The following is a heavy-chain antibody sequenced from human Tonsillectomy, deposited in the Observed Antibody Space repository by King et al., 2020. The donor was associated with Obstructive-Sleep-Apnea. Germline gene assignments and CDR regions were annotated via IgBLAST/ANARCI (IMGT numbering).Heavy chain of an antibody. CDR3: ARLNITMGRGAEFYYYGMDV. Sequence: QLQESGPGLVKPSETLSLTCTVSGGSISSYYWSWIRQPPGKGLEWIGYIYYSGSTNYNPSLKSRVTISVDTSKNQFSLKLSSVTAADTAVYYCARLNITMGRGAEFYYYGMDVWGQGTTVTVPS. CDR2: IYYSGST. V-gene: IGHV4-59*08. CDR1: GGSISSYY. D-gene: IGHD3-10*01. J-gene: IGHJ6*02.